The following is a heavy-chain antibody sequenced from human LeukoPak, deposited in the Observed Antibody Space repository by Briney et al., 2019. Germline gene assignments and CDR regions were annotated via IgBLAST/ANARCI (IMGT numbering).Heavy chain of an antibody. CDR1: GFTVSNNY. CDR2: IYSGGST. J-gene: IGHJ4*02. CDR3: AKALAWGAVADPFDY. V-gene: IGHV3-66*01. D-gene: IGHD6-19*01. Sequence: GGSLRLSCAASGFTVSNNYITWIRQAPGKGLEWVSVIYSGGSTYYADSVKGRFTISRDNSKNTLYLQMNSLRAEDTAVYYCAKALAWGAVADPFDYWGQGTLVTVSS.